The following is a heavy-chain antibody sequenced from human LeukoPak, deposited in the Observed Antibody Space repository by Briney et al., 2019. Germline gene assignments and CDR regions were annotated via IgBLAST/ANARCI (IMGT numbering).Heavy chain of an antibody. V-gene: IGHV1-18*01. Sequence: ASVKVSCKASSYTFTRYGISWVRQAPGQGLEWMGWISAYNGNTKYVQKLQGRVTMTTDTSTSTVYMELRSLRSDDTAVYYCARSGYCSGGSCYSGAFDIWGQGTMVTVSS. CDR1: SYTFTRYG. J-gene: IGHJ3*02. CDR2: ISAYNGNT. D-gene: IGHD2-15*01. CDR3: ARSGYCSGGSCYSGAFDI.